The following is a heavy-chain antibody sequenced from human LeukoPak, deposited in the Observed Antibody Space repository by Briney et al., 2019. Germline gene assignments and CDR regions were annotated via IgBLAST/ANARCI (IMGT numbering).Heavy chain of an antibody. CDR2: INDSGNT. J-gene: IGHJ6*03. V-gene: IGHV4-59*01. Sequence: PSETLSLTCTVSGGSISNYVWSWIRQPPGKGLEWIGYINDSGNTKYNPSLESRVTISVDTSKNQFSLNLYSVTAADTAVYYCARDSSGPPYYYYMDVWGKGTTVTVSS. CDR3: ARDSSGPPYYYYMDV. CDR1: GGSISNYV. D-gene: IGHD6-19*01.